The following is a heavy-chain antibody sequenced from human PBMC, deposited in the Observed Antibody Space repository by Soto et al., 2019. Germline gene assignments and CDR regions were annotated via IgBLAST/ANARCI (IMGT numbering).Heavy chain of an antibody. CDR1: GFTFSNYC. CDR2: ITSTGSDT. Sequence: GGSLILSWAASGFTFSNYCMSWVRQSPGKGLEWVSAITSTGSDTYHADSVKGRFTISRDNTKNTLYLQMNSLKAEDTAVFYCAKGSRSSRPYYFDNWGQGTLVTVSS. D-gene: IGHD2-2*01. J-gene: IGHJ4*02. CDR3: AKGSRSSRPYYFDN. V-gene: IGHV3-23*01.